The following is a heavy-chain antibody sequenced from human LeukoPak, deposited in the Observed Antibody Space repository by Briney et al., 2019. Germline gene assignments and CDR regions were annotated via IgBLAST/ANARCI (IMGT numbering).Heavy chain of an antibody. D-gene: IGHD5-24*01. Sequence: GGSLRLSCAASGFTFSSYWMSWVRQAPGKGLEWVANIKQDGSEDYYAGSVKGRFAISKDNAKNSLYLQMNSLRAEDTAMYYCARDADGYEDWGQGTLVIVSS. CDR2: IKQDGSED. CDR1: GFTFSSYW. CDR3: ARDADGYED. J-gene: IGHJ4*02. V-gene: IGHV3-7*01.